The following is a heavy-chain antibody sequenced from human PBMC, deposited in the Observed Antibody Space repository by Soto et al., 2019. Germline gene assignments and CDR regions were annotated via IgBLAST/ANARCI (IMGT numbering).Heavy chain of an antibody. CDR3: ARGPPDFWGGYPDY. V-gene: IGHV3-30-3*01. J-gene: IGHJ4*02. Sequence: QVQLVESGGGVVQPGRSLRLSCAASGFTFSSYAMHWVRQAPGKGLEWVAVISYDGSNKYYADSVKGRFTISRDNSKNTLYLQMNSLRAEDTAVYYCARGPPDFWGGYPDYWGQGTLVTVSS. CDR1: GFTFSSYA. D-gene: IGHD3-3*01. CDR2: ISYDGSNK.